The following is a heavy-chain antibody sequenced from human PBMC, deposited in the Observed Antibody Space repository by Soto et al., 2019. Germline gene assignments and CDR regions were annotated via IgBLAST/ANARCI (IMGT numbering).Heavy chain of an antibody. Sequence: SETLSLTCTVSGGYISNYYWSWIRQPPGKGLEWIGEINHSGSTNYNPSLKSRVTISVDTSKNQFSLKLSSVTAADTAVYYCARGRSAVLYYYGSGSYRWFDPWGQGTLVTVSS. V-gene: IGHV4-34*01. J-gene: IGHJ5*02. CDR3: ARGRSAVLYYYGSGSYRWFDP. D-gene: IGHD3-10*01. CDR1: GGYISNYY. CDR2: INHSGST.